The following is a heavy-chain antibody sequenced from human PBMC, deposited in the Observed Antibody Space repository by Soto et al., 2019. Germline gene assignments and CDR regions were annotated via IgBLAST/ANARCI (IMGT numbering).Heavy chain of an antibody. CDR2: VHYSGST. CDR1: GGSISNFY. Sequence: QVQLQESGPGLVKPSETLSLTCTVSGGSISNFYWTWIRQPPGKGLEWIGNVHYSGSTNYNPSVKXRXTXXVDTAKNQLSLNLSSVTAADTAVYYCARHKAAGSDRGGMDVWGQGTTVTVSS. J-gene: IGHJ6*02. D-gene: IGHD6-25*01. CDR3: ARHKAAGSDRGGMDV. V-gene: IGHV4-59*08.